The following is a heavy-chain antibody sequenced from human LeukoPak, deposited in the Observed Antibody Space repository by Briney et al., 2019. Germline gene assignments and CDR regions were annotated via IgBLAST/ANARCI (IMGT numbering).Heavy chain of an antibody. J-gene: IGHJ4*02. CDR2: IYSGGDT. D-gene: IGHD5-18*01. V-gene: IGHV3-66*01. CDR1: GFIVSSNY. Sequence: GGSLRLSCAASGFIVSSNYMSWVRQAPGKGLEWVSVIYSGGDTYYADSVKGRFTISRDNSKNTLYLQMNSLRAEDTAVYYCARGGHSYGCFDYWGQGTLVTVSS. CDR3: ARGGHSYGCFDY.